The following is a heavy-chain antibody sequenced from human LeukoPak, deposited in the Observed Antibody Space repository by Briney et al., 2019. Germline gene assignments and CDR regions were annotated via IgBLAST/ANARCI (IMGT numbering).Heavy chain of an antibody. CDR3: AKAPGLVGYFDY. J-gene: IGHJ4*02. V-gene: IGHV3-9*01. Sequence: LRLSCAASGFTFDDYAMHWVRQAPGKGLEWVSGISWNSGSIGYADSVKGRFTISRDNAKNSLYLQMNSLRAEDSAFYYCAKAPGLVGYFDYWGQGTLVTVSS. CDR1: GFTFDDYA. D-gene: IGHD2-8*02. CDR2: ISWNSGSI.